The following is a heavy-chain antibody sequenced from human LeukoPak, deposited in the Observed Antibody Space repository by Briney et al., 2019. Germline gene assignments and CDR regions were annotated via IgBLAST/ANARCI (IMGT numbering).Heavy chain of an antibody. CDR3: AKGSSNWRNYYYFDY. CDR2: INPNSGGT. V-gene: IGHV1-2*02. CDR1: GYTFTGYY. D-gene: IGHD6-13*01. J-gene: IGHJ4*02. Sequence: ASVKVSCKASGYTFTGYYMHWVRQAPGQGLEWMGWINPNSGGTNYAQKFQGRVTMTRDTSISTAYMELSRLRSDDTAVYYCAKGSSNWRNYYYFDYWGQGTLVTVSS.